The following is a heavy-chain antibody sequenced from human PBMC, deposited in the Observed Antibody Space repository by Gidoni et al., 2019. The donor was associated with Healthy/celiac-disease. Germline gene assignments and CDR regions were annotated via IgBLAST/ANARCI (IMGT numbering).Heavy chain of an antibody. V-gene: IGHV3-23*01. CDR1: GFTFTGYA. Sequence: EVQLLESGGGLVQPGVSLRLPCAASGFTFTGYAMSWVRQAPGKGLEGVSAISGSGGSTYYADSVKGRFTISRDNSKNTLYLQMNSLRAEDTAVYYCAKDQRVGATITFDYWGQGTLVTVSS. CDR3: AKDQRVGATITFDY. J-gene: IGHJ4*02. D-gene: IGHD1-26*01. CDR2: ISGSGGST.